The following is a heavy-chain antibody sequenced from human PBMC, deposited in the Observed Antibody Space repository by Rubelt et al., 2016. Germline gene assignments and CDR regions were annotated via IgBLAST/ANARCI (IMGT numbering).Heavy chain of an antibody. CDR1: GYTLTSYG. D-gene: IGHD3-10*01. J-gene: IGHJ4*02. CDR3: ARDGAFPLGSGFEKRSDY. Sequence: QVQLVQSGAEVKKPGASVKVSCKASGYTLTSYGISWVRQASGQGLEWMGWISAYNGNTNYAQKLQGRVTMTTDTSTSTAYMELRSLRSDDTAVYYCARDGAFPLGSGFEKRSDYWGQGTLVTVSS. V-gene: IGHV1-18*01. CDR2: ISAYNGNT.